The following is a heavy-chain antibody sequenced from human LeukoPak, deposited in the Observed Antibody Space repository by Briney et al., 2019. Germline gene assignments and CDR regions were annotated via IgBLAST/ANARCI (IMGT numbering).Heavy chain of an antibody. CDR2: IWYDGSNK. CDR1: GFTFSSYG. CDR3: ARDLCSSTSCYAGLDY. D-gene: IGHD2-2*01. J-gene: IGHJ4*02. Sequence: GGSLRLSCAASGFTFSSYGMHWVRQAPGKGLEWVAVIWYDGSNKYYADSVKGRFTISRDNSKNTLYLQMNSLRAEDTAVYYCARDLCSSTSCYAGLDYWGQGTLVTVPS. V-gene: IGHV3-33*01.